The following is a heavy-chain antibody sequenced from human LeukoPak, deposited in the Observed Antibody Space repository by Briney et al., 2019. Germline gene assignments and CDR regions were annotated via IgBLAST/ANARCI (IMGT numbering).Heavy chain of an antibody. V-gene: IGHV4-34*01. CDR3: ARALPRYSSSWYRFDY. CDR1: GGSFSGYY. Sequence: SETLSLTCAVYGGSFSGYYWSWIRQPPGKGLEWIGEINHSGSTNYNPSLESRVTISVDTSKNQFSLKLNSVTAADTAVYYCARALPRYSSSWYRFDYWGQGTLVTVSS. D-gene: IGHD6-13*01. J-gene: IGHJ4*02. CDR2: INHSGST.